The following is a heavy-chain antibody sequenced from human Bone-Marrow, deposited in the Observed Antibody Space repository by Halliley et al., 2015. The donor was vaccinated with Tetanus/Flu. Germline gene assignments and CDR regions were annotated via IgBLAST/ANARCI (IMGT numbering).Heavy chain of an antibody. V-gene: IGHV3-21*01. CDR3: ARGFSSSWPPDY. CDR2: ISADNTYI. D-gene: IGHD6-13*01. Sequence: WVSSISADNTYIFSADSVKGRFTISRDNAKNSLYLQMSSLRTEDTAVYYCARGFSSSWPPDYWGQGTPVTVSS. J-gene: IGHJ4*02.